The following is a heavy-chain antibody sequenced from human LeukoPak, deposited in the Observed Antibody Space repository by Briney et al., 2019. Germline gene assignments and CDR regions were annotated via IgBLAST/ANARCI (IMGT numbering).Heavy chain of an antibody. J-gene: IGHJ4*02. CDR1: GYTFTSYG. CDR3: ARNPGIAVAGNGIPSFDY. Sequence: GASVEVSCKASGYTFTSYGISWVRQAPGQGLEWMGWISAYNGNTNYAQELQGRVTMTTDTSTSTAYMELRSLRSDDTAVYYCARNPGIAVAGNGIPSFDYWGQGTLVTVSS. D-gene: IGHD6-19*01. CDR2: ISAYNGNT. V-gene: IGHV1-18*01.